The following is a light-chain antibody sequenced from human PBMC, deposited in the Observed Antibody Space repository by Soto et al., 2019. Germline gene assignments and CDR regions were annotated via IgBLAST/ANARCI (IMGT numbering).Light chain of an antibody. CDR2: GAS. CDR3: QQYGSSPT. CDR1: QTVDGAY. V-gene: IGKV3-20*01. J-gene: IGKJ5*01. Sequence: EIVLTQSPGTLSLSPGERATLSCRASQTVDGAYLAWYQQKPGQPPRLLIYGASSRATGIPNNFIGSGSGTDFTLTINRLGPEDFAVYYCQQYGSSPTFGQGTRLEIK.